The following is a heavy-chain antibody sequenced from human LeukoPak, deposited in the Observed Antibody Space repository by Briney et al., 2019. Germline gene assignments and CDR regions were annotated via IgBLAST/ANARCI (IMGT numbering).Heavy chain of an antibody. V-gene: IGHV4-59*01. J-gene: IGHJ3*02. Sequence: ASETLSLTCTVSGGSISSYYWSWIRQPPGKGLEWIGYIYYSGSTNYNPSLKSRVTISVDTSKNQFSLKLSSVTAADTAVYYCARSYYYDSSGSDAFDIWGQGTMVTVSS. D-gene: IGHD3-22*01. CDR2: IYYSGST. CDR1: GGSISSYY. CDR3: ARSYYYDSSGSDAFDI.